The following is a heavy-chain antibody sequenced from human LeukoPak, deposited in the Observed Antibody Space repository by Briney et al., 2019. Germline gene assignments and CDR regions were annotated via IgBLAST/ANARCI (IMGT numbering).Heavy chain of an antibody. V-gene: IGHV3-30*04. CDR2: ISYDGSNK. J-gene: IGHJ4*02. CDR1: GFTFSSYA. CDR3: AKASAMIVVVSKHFDY. D-gene: IGHD3-22*01. Sequence: GGSLRLSCAASGFTFSSYAMHWVRQAPGKGLEWVAVISYDGSNKYYADSVKGRFTISRDNSKNTLYLQMNSLRAEDTAVYYCAKASAMIVVVSKHFDYWGQGTLVTVSS.